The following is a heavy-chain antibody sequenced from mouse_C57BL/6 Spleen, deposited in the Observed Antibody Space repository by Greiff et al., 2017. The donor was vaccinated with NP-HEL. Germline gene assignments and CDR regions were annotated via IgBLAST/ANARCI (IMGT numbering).Heavy chain of an antibody. D-gene: IGHD1-1*01. CDR3: ARVHYGSYYYAMDY. CDR2: ISYDGSN. V-gene: IGHV3-6*01. Sequence: VQLKESGPGLVKPSQSLSLTCSVTGYSITSGYYWNWIRQFPGNKLEWMGYISYDGSNNYNPSLKNRISITRDPSKNQFFLKLNSVTTEDTATYYCARVHYGSYYYAMDYWGQGTSVTVSS. CDR1: GYSITSGYY. J-gene: IGHJ4*01.